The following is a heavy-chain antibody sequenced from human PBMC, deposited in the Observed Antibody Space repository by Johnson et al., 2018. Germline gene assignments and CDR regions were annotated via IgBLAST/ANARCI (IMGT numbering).Heavy chain of an antibody. J-gene: IGHJ6*03. Sequence: VQLVQSGGGLVKPGRSXRLSCAASGFNFSVAWLTWVRQALGKGLEWVSGIKSKSAGWATHLGTSVKDRFAIYRDDSERTLYLQMNSLKTEDTAVDYCTTEGPVHYYYYYMDVWGKGTTVTVSS. CDR1: GFNFSVAW. CDR2: IKSKSAGWAT. CDR3: TTEGPVHYYYYYMDV. V-gene: IGHV3-15*01.